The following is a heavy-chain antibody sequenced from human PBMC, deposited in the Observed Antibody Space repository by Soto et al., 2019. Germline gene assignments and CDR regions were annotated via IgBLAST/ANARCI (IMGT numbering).Heavy chain of an antibody. CDR3: AREGYCGGDCYGLF. D-gene: IGHD2-21*02. J-gene: IGHJ4*02. CDR2: IYYGGST. V-gene: IGHV4-31*03. CDR1: GGSISSGGYY. Sequence: QVQLQESGPGLVKPSQTLSLTCTVSGGSISSGGYYWSWIRQHPGKGLEWIGYIYYGGSTYYNPSLKSRVTISVDTSKNQFSLKLSAVNDAVTEMYYCAREGYCGGDCYGLFWGQGTVVTVSS.